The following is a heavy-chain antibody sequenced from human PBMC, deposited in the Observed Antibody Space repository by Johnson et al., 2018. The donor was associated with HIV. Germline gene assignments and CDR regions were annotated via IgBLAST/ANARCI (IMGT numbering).Heavy chain of an antibody. CDR3: ARGGDGYNSRFREPFGAFDI. CDR2: ISSSGSTI. D-gene: IGHD5-24*01. J-gene: IGHJ3*02. Sequence: QVQLVESGGGLVKPGGSLRLSCVASGITFSDYYLSWIRQAPGKGLEWVSYISSSGSTIYYADSVKGRFTISRDNAKNSLYLQMNSLRAEDTAVYYCARGGDGYNSRFREPFGAFDIWGQGTMVTVSS. V-gene: IGHV3-11*04. CDR1: GITFSDYY.